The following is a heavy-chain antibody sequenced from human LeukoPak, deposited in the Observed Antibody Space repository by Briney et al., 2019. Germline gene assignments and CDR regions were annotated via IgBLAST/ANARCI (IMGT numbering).Heavy chain of an antibody. CDR1: GDSISGSNYY. V-gene: IGHV4-39*01. Sequence: SETLSLTCSVSGDSISGSNYYWGWIRQPPGKGLEWIGSIYYSGTTYYNTYLKSRVTVSVDTSKNQFSLRLSSVTAADTAVYYCARQEGYRPLDYWGQGILVTVSS. CDR2: IYYSGTT. CDR3: ARQEGYRPLDY. D-gene: IGHD2-15*01. J-gene: IGHJ4*02.